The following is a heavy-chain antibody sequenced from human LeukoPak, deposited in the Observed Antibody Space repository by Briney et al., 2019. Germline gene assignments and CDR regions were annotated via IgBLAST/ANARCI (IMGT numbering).Heavy chain of an antibody. CDR2: IYYSGST. CDR3: ARQVVRVDYYYYYYMDV. J-gene: IGHJ6*03. CDR1: GGSISSSSYY. Sequence: SETLSLTCTVSGGSISSSSYYWGWIRQPPGKGLEWIGSIYYSGSTYYNPSLKSRVTISVDTSKNQSSLKLSSVTAADTAVYYCARQVVRVDYYYYYYMDVWGKGTTVTVSS. V-gene: IGHV4-39*01. D-gene: IGHD3-16*01.